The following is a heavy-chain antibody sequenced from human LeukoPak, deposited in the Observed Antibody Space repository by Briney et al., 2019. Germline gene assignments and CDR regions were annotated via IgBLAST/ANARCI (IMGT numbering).Heavy chain of an antibody. D-gene: IGHD3-10*01. J-gene: IGHJ6*02. CDR3: ARSEVELYGMDV. CDR1: GGSISSYY. CDR2: IYYSGST. Sequence: SETLSLTCTVSGGSISSYYWSWIRQPPGKGLEWIGYIYYSGSTNYNPSLKSRVTISVDTSKNQFSLKRSSVTAADTAVYYCARSEVELYGMDVWGQGTTVTVSS. V-gene: IGHV4-59*08.